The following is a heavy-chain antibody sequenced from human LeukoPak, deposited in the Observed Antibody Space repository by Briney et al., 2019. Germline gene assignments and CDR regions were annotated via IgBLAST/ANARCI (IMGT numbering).Heavy chain of an antibody. V-gene: IGHV1-2*02. CDR2: INPNSGDT. Sequence: GASVKVSCKASGYTLTRYYMYWVRQAPGEGLEWMGWINPNSGDTNYAQKFQGRVTMTRDTSISTAYMELSRLRSADTAVYYCARDTAVAGTTLDYWGQGTLVTVSS. J-gene: IGHJ4*02. CDR3: ARDTAVAGTTLDY. D-gene: IGHD6-19*01. CDR1: GYTLTRYY.